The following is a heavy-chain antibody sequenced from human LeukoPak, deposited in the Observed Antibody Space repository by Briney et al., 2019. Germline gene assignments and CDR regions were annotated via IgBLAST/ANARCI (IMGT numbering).Heavy chain of an antibody. CDR3: ARGLGVEAADN. Sequence: SETLSLTCSVSVGSIKIYYWSWVRQSAGKGLECIGRICPSWSTNYNPSLKSRVNMSEDTSKNHFSLSLRSVTAADTAVYYCARGLGVEAADNWGQGILVTVSS. D-gene: IGHD6-25*01. V-gene: IGHV4-4*07. J-gene: IGHJ4*02. CDR1: VGSIKIYY. CDR2: ICPSWST.